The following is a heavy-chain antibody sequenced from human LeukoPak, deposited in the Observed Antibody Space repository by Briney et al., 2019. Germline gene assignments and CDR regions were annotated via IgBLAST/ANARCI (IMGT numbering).Heavy chain of an antibody. CDR1: GFTFSSYG. CDR2: IRYDGSNK. CDR3: AREQWLVSYFDY. Sequence: GGSLRLSCAASGFTFSSYGMHWVRQAPGKGLDWVAFIRYDGSNKYYADSVKGRFTISRDNSKNTLYLQMNSLRAEDTAVYYCAREQWLVSYFDYWGQGTLVTVSS. J-gene: IGHJ4*02. V-gene: IGHV3-30*02. D-gene: IGHD6-19*01.